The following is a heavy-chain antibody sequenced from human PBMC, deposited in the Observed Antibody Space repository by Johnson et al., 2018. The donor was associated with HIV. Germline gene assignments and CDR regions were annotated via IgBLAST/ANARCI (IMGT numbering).Heavy chain of an antibody. V-gene: IGHV3-30-3*01. CDR2: ISYDGSTK. CDR1: GFTFSSYA. D-gene: IGHD3/OR15-3a*01. CDR3: ARDGLAANAFDT. J-gene: IGHJ3*02. Sequence: QVQLVESGGGLVQPGRSLRLSCAASGFTFSSYAMHWVRQAPGKGLEWVAVISYDGSTKYYADSVKGRFTISRDNSKNTLYLQMNSLRAEDTAVYYCARDGLAANAFDTWGQGTMVTVSS.